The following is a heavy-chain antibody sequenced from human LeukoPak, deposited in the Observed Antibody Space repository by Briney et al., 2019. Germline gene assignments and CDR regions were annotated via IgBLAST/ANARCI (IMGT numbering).Heavy chain of an antibody. CDR1: RFTFSSYS. D-gene: IGHD1-26*01. V-gene: IGHV3-21*01. CDR2: IISSSSYI. Sequence: GGSLRLSCAASRFTFSSYSMNWVRQAPGKGLEWVSSIISSSSYIYYADSVKGRFTISRDNAKNSLYLQMNSLRAEDTAVYYCARGGGGSYYHLLDYWGQGTLVTVSS. CDR3: ARGGGGSYYHLLDY. J-gene: IGHJ4*02.